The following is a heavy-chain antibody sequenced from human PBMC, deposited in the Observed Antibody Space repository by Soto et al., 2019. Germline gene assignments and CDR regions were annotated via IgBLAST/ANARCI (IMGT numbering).Heavy chain of an antibody. V-gene: IGHV4-34*01. D-gene: IGHD3-10*01. Sequence: SETLSLTCAVYGGSFSGYYWSWIRQPPGKGLEWIGEINHSGSTNYNPSLKSRVTISVDTSKNQFSLKLSSVTAADTAVYYCAREWGSGSHLDYWGQGPLVTVSS. J-gene: IGHJ4*02. CDR3: AREWGSGSHLDY. CDR2: INHSGST. CDR1: GGSFSGYY.